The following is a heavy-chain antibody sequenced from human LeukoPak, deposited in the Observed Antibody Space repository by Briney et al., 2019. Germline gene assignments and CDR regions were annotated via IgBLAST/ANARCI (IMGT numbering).Heavy chain of an antibody. D-gene: IGHD6-6*01. CDR2: ISGDGSVT. CDR3: ARYSSSSGGASYYLDY. Sequence: GGSLSLSCTASGFTLRNYWMHWVRQVPGKRLVWVSRISGDGSVTNYADSVQGRFTISRDNAKNIVYLQINSLRSEDTAVYYCARYSSSSGGASYYLDYWGHGALVTVSS. CDR1: GFTLRNYW. J-gene: IGHJ4*01. V-gene: IGHV3-74*01.